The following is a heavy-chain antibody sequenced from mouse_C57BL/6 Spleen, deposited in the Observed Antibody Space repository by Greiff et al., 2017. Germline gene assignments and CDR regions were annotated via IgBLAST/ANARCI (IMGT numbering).Heavy chain of an antibody. Sequence: QVQLQQSGAELVRPGASVTLSCKASGYTFTDYEMHWVKQTPVHGLEWIGAIDPETGGTAYNQKFKGKAILTADKSSSTAYMELRSLTSEDSAVYYCTRPYYYGSSYHANWGQGTLVTVSA. CDR2: IDPETGGT. V-gene: IGHV1-15*01. CDR1: GYTFTDYE. D-gene: IGHD1-1*01. J-gene: IGHJ3*01. CDR3: TRPYYYGSSYHAN.